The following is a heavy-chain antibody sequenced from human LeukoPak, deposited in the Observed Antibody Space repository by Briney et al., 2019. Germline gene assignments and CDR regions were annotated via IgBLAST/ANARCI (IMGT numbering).Heavy chain of an antibody. J-gene: IGHJ5*02. D-gene: IGHD4/OR15-4a*01. Sequence: GASVKASCKASGYTFTSYAMHWVRQAPGQRLEWMGWINAGNGNTKYSQKFQGRVTITRDTSASTAYMELSSLRSEGTAVYYCATDPILTSGWFDPWGQGTLVAVSS. V-gene: IGHV1-3*01. CDR2: INAGNGNT. CDR1: GYTFTSYA. CDR3: ATDPILTSGWFDP.